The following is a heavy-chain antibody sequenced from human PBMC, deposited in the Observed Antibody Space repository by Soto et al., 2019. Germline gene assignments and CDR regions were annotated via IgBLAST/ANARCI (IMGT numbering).Heavy chain of an antibody. CDR3: ARGWLGGVASIRGDY. V-gene: IGHV3-48*01. D-gene: IGHD5-12*01. CDR2: ISSSSGPI. Sequence: EVQLVEFGGGLVQPGGSLRLSCAASGFTCSSYSMNWVRQAPGKGLEWVSYISSSSGPIYYADSVKGRFTISRDNAKNSLYLQMNSLRAEHTAVYYCARGWLGGVASIRGDYWGQGTLVTVSS. J-gene: IGHJ4*02. CDR1: GFTCSSYS.